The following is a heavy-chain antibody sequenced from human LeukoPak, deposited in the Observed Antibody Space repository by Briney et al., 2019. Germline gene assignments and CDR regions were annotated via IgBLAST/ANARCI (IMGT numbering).Heavy chain of an antibody. J-gene: IGHJ4*02. CDR3: VREQGITLVRGPVDY. CDR1: GGTFSSYA. V-gene: IGHV1-46*01. D-gene: IGHD3-10*01. Sequence: GASVKVSCKASGGTFSSYAISWVRQAPGQGLEWMGIINPSGGTTTYAQKFQGRITMTRDTSTSTVYMELSSLRSENTAVYYCVREQGITLVRGPVDYWGQGTLVTVSS. CDR2: INPSGGTT.